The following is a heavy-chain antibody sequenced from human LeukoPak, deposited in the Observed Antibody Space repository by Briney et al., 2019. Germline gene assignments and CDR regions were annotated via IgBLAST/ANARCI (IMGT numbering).Heavy chain of an antibody. CDR1: GFTFSSYA. Sequence: GGSLRLSCAASGFTFSSYAMSWVRQAPGKGLEWVSAISGSGGSTYYADSVKGRFTISRDNSKNTLHLQMNSLRAEDTAVYYCAKTRKGSGYYYWGQGTLVTVSS. CDR2: ISGSGGST. J-gene: IGHJ4*02. V-gene: IGHV3-23*01. D-gene: IGHD3-22*01. CDR3: AKTRKGSGYYY.